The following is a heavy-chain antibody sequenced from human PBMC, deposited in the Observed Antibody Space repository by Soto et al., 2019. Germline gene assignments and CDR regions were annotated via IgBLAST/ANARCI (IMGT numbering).Heavy chain of an antibody. Sequence: QVQLVQSGAEVRQPASSVKVSCKTSGGTFSSYAISWVRQAPGQGLAWMGGIVPIVDTSTYAQKFQGRVTITAEESTSTVYMELSSLRSDDTAVYYCVRVVAIPGYPDNWGQGTLVTVSS. CDR3: VRVVAIPGYPDN. V-gene: IGHV1-69*12. CDR1: GGTFSSYA. D-gene: IGHD5-12*01. CDR2: IVPIVDTS. J-gene: IGHJ4*02.